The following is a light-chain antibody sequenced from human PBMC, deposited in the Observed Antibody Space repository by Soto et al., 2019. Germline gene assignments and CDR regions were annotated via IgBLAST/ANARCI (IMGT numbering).Light chain of an antibody. J-gene: IGKJ4*01. CDR1: LGIDNR. Sequence: EIVLTQSPVTLSSSPGERVTLSCRASLGIDNRLAWYQHKVGQAPRLLIYDASKRATGIPARFSGSGSGTDFTLTISSLEPEDFAVYYCQQGSTHFGGGTKVEIK. CDR2: DAS. CDR3: QQGSTH. V-gene: IGKV3-11*01.